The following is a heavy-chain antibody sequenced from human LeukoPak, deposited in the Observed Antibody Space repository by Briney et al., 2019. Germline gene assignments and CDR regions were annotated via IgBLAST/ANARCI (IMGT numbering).Heavy chain of an antibody. CDR3: ARGDSSGYYYNWFDP. CDR1: GFTFSDYY. J-gene: IGHJ5*02. D-gene: IGHD3-22*01. V-gene: IGHV3-9*03. CDR2: ISWNSGSI. Sequence: GGSLRLSCAASGFTFSDYYMSWIRQAPGKGLEWVSGISWNSGSIGYADSVKGRFTISRDNAKNSLYLQMNSLRAEDMALYYCARGDSSGYYYNWFDPWGQGTLVTVSS.